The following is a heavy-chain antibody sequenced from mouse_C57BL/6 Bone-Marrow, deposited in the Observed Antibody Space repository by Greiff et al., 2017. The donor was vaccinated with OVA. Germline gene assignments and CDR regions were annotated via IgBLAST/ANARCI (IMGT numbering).Heavy chain of an antibody. V-gene: IGHV1-74*01. CDR1: GYTFTSYW. Sequence: QVQLQQPGAELVKPGASVKVSCKASGYTFTSYWMHWVKQRPGQGLEWIGRIHHSDSDTNYNQKFKGKATLTVDKSSSTAYMQLSSLTSEDAAVYYCAIEGTVVARNYFDYWGQGTTLTVSS. D-gene: IGHD1-1*01. J-gene: IGHJ2*01. CDR2: IHHSDSDT. CDR3: AIEGTVVARNYFDY.